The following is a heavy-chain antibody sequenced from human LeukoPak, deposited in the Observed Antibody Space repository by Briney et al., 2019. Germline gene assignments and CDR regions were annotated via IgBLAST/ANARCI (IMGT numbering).Heavy chain of an antibody. V-gene: IGHV4-61*02. CDR2: LYTSGST. D-gene: IGHD3-9*01. J-gene: IGHJ3*02. CDR1: GGSISSGSYQ. Sequence: SQTLSLTCTVSGGSISSGSYQWSWIRQPAGKGLEWIGRLYTSGSTNYNPSLKSRVTISVDTSKNQFSLKLSSVTAADTAVYYCARSYDINDAFDIWGQGTMVTVSS. CDR3: ARSYDINDAFDI.